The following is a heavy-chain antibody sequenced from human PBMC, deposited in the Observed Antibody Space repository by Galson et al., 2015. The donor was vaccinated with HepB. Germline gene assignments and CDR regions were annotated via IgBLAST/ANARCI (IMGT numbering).Heavy chain of an antibody. CDR2: TSYDGRNK. CDR1: GFTFNTYG. J-gene: IGHJ4*02. CDR3: AKDSGLNFASGELPDY. D-gene: IGHD3-16*01. V-gene: IGHV3-30*18. Sequence: SLRLSCAASGFTFNTYGMHWFRLAPGKGLEWVAITSYDGRNKYYAGSVKGRFTISRDNAKNTLYLQMNSLRPEDTAVYYCAKDSGLNFASGELPDYWGQGTRVTVSS.